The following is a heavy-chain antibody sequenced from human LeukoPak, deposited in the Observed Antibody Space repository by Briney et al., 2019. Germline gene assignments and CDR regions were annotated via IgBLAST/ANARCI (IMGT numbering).Heavy chain of an antibody. Sequence: GGSLRLSCAASGFTFSSYAMNWVRQAPGKGLEWVSAISGSGGSTYYADSVKGRFTISRDNSKNTLYLQMNSLRAEDTAVYYCAKFGLSRGSGYFCYMDVWGKGTTVTVSS. D-gene: IGHD3-10*01. CDR3: AKFGLSRGSGYFCYMDV. CDR1: GFTFSSYA. J-gene: IGHJ6*03. CDR2: ISGSGGST. V-gene: IGHV3-23*01.